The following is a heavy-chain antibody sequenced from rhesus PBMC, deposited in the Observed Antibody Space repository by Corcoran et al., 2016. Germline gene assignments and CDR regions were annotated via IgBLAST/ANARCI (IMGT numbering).Heavy chain of an antibody. CDR1: GYSISSGYD. Sequence: QVQLQESGPGVVKPSETLSLTCAVSGYSISSGYDWCWIRQPPGKWLEWIGYIYGSSGSTNYNPSLKNRVTISKDTSKNQFSLKLSSVTGADTAVYYCARSSLYGFDVWGPGVLVTVSS. D-gene: IGHD3-3*01. CDR3: ARSSLYGFDV. V-gene: IGHV4-76*01. CDR2: IYGSSGST. J-gene: IGHJ5-1*01.